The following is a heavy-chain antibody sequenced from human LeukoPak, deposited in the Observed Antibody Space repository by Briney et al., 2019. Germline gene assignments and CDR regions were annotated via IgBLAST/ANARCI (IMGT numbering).Heavy chain of an antibody. Sequence: GGSLRLSCAASGFTFSSYSMNWVRQAPGKGLEWVSSISSSSSSYIYYADSVKGRFTISRDNAKNSLYLQMNSLRAEDTAVYYCARDQGTYCSSTSCYGMDVWGQGTTVTVSS. J-gene: IGHJ6*02. CDR2: ISSSSSSYI. CDR3: ARDQGTYCSSTSCYGMDV. D-gene: IGHD2-2*01. V-gene: IGHV3-21*01. CDR1: GFTFSSYS.